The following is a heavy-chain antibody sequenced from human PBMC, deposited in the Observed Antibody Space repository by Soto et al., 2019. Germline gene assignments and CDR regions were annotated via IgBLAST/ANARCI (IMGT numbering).Heavy chain of an antibody. CDR1: GFNFRGYG. V-gene: IGHV3-33*01. D-gene: IGHD1-26*01. J-gene: IGHJ4*02. CDR2: TRHDGSNT. Sequence: SGGGVVQPGRSLRLSCAASGFNFRGYGMHWVRQAPGKGLEWVAITRHDGSNTYYADSVRGRFTISRDNSKNTLYLQMNSLRVEDTAVYYCARDGVGATTYFGYFDYWGQGTPITVSS. CDR3: ARDGVGATTYFGYFDY.